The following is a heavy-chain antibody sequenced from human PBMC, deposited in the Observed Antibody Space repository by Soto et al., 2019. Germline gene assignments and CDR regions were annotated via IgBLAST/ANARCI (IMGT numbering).Heavy chain of an antibody. CDR2: ISAHNGNT. Sequence: QVHLVQSGAEVKKPGASVKVSCKASGYTFTSYGITWVRQAPGQGLEWMGWISAHNGNTDYAQKIKGRVIVTRDTSASTASMELTSLRSDATAVYYCARGRYGDYWGQGALVTVSS. CDR3: ARGRYGDY. J-gene: IGHJ4*02. CDR1: GYTFTSYG. D-gene: IGHD1-1*01. V-gene: IGHV1-18*01.